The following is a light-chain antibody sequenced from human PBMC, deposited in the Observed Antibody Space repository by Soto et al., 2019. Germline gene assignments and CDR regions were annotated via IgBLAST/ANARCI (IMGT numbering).Light chain of an antibody. CDR3: QQYGSSPVT. V-gene: IGKV3-20*01. CDR2: GAS. Sequence: EIVVTQSPGTLSLSPGERATLSCRASQSVSSSYLAWYQQKPGQAPRLLIYGASSRATGIPDRFSGSGSVTDFTLTISRLEPDDFAVYYCQQYGSSPVTFGPGTKVDIK. CDR1: QSVSSSY. J-gene: IGKJ3*01.